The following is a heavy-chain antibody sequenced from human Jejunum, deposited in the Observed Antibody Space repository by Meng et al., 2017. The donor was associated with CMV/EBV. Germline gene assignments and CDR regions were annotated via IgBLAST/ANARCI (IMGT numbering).Heavy chain of an antibody. Sequence: QVQRVQSGAEMKKSGASVKVSGKASGYTFISNVMHWVRQAPGQRLEWMGWINAGNGHTSYSQNFQGRVTFTRDTSASTVYMELNSLTSEDTAVYYCAREGAVSGLDLDYWGQGSLVTVSS. D-gene: IGHD6-19*01. CDR2: INAGNGHT. V-gene: IGHV1-3*01. CDR3: AREGAVSGLDLDY. CDR1: GYTFISNV. J-gene: IGHJ4*02.